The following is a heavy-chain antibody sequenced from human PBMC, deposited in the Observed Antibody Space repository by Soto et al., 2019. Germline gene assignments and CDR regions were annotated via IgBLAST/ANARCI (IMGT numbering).Heavy chain of an antibody. Sequence: SETLSLTCTVSGGSVSSSTYYWGWIRQSPGKGLEWITSISYSGSTLYNPSLKSRVTTSVDTSNNHFSLKLSSVTAADTAVYYCARAWDYYDSSGSPGYWGQGTLVTVSS. D-gene: IGHD3-22*01. CDR1: GGSVSSSTYY. V-gene: IGHV4-39*02. CDR3: ARAWDYYDSSGSPGY. CDR2: ISYSGST. J-gene: IGHJ4*02.